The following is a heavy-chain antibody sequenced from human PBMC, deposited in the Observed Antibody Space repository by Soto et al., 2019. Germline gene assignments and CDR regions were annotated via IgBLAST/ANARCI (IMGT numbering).Heavy chain of an antibody. D-gene: IGHD1-26*01. J-gene: IGHJ6*02. Sequence: QVQLVQSGAEVKKPGASVKVSCKASGFTFNNYFFHWVRQAPRQGLEWMGIISPYDGSTNYEQSLQGRVTMTSDTSTSTVYMELSSLRSGDTAVYYCARGDGRGSTGFYYYYGMDVWGHGTTVTVSS. CDR2: ISPYDGST. CDR1: GFTFNNYF. V-gene: IGHV1-46*02. CDR3: ARGDGRGSTGFYYYYGMDV.